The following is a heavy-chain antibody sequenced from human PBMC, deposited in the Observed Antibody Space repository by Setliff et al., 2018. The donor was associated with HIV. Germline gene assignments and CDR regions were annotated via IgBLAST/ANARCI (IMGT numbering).Heavy chain of an antibody. Sequence: ASVKVSCKASGYTFTSYAMHWVRQAPGQRLEWMGRINAGNGNTKYSQEFQGRVTITRDTSASTAYMELSSLRSEDMAVYYCARGEVYYYYMDVWGKGTTVTVSS. D-gene: IGHD1-26*01. CDR3: ARGEVYYYYMDV. V-gene: IGHV1-3*03. CDR2: INAGNGNT. CDR1: GYTFTSYA. J-gene: IGHJ6*03.